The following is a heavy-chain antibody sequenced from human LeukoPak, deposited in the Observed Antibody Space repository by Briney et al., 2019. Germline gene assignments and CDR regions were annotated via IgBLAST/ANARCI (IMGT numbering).Heavy chain of an antibody. CDR1: GFTVSSNY. CDR3: AKDGNYYDSSGYRWFDP. V-gene: IGHV3-53*01. J-gene: IGHJ5*02. D-gene: IGHD3-22*01. Sequence: GGSLRLSCAASGFTVSSNYMSWVRQAPGKGLEWVSVIYSGGSTYYADSVKGRFTISRDNSKNTLYLQMNSLRAEDTAVYYCAKDGNYYDSSGYRWFDPWGQGTLVTVSS. CDR2: IYSGGST.